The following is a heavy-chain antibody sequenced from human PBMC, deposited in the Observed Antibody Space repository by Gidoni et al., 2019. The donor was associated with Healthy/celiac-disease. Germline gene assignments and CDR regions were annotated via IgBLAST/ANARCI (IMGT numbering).Heavy chain of an antibody. Sequence: DGLEWIGSIYYSGSTYYNPSLKSRVTISVDTSKNQFSLKLSSVTAADTAVYYCASYYYDSSGPNWFDPWGQGTLVTVSS. J-gene: IGHJ5*02. D-gene: IGHD3-22*01. V-gene: IGHV4-39*07. CDR3: ASYYYDSSGPNWFDP. CDR2: IYYSGST.